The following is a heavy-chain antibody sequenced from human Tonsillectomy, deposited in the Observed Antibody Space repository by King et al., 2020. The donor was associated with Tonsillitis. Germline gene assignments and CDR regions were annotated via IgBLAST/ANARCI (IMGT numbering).Heavy chain of an antibody. V-gene: IGHV3-23*04. J-gene: IGHJ4*02. CDR2: ISGSGGST. CDR3: AKDPGYSYGYYFDY. CDR1: GFTFSSYA. Sequence: DVQLVESGGGLVQPGGSLRLSCAASGFTFSSYAMSWVRKAPGKGLEWVSAISGSGGSTYYADPVKGRFTISRDNSKNTLYLQMKSLRAEDTAVYYCAKDPGYSYGYYFDYWGQGTLVTVSS. D-gene: IGHD5-18*01.